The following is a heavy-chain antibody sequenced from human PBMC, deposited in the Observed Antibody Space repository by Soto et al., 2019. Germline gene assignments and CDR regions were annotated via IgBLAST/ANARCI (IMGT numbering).Heavy chain of an antibody. Sequence: SETLSLTCTVSGCSISSYYWSWIRQPPGKGLEWIGYIYYSGSTNYNPSLKSRVTISVDTSKNQFSLKLSSVTAADTAVYYCARRWGGTFDIWGQGTMVTVSS. J-gene: IGHJ3*02. CDR1: GCSISSYY. D-gene: IGHD3-10*01. CDR2: IYYSGST. V-gene: IGHV4-59*08. CDR3: ARRWGGTFDI.